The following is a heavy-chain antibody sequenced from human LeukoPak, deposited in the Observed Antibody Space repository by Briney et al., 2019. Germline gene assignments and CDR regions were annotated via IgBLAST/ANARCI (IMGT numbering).Heavy chain of an antibody. J-gene: IGHJ4*02. V-gene: IGHV1-69*04. CDR3: ARDRAPGILGVAEIDY. CDR1: GGTFSSYT. CDR2: IIPILGIA. D-gene: IGHD3-3*01. Sequence: SVKVSCKASGGTFSSYTISWVRQAPGQGLEWMGRIIPILGIANYAQKFQGRVTITADKSTSTAYMELSSLRSEDTAVYYCARDRAPGILGVAEIDYWGQGTLVTVSS.